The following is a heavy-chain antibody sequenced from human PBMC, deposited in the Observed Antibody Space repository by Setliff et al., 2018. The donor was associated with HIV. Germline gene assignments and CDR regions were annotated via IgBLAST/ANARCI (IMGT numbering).Heavy chain of an antibody. CDR2: IYHSGIT. CDR3: ARQIWNESPGYGFDP. V-gene: IGHV4-4*02. CDR1: GGSISSSNW. D-gene: IGHD3-22*01. Sequence: ASETLSLTCAVSGGSISSSNWWSWVRQPPGKGLEWIGEIYHSGITHYNPSLKSRLTMSVDTSKNQVSLKLTSVTAADTAVYYCARQIWNESPGYGFDPWGQGTLVTVSS. J-gene: IGHJ5*02.